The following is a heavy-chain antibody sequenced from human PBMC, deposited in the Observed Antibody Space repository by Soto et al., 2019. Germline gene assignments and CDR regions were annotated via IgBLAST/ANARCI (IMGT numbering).Heavy chain of an antibody. D-gene: IGHD6-13*01. CDR3: ARDLGYSSSPDAFDI. CDR2: IYYSGST. CDR1: GGSINSGDYY. V-gene: IGHV4-31*03. Sequence: SETLSLTCTVSGGSINSGDYYWSWIRQHTGKGLEWIGYIYYSGSTYYNPSLKSRVTISVDTSKNQFSLKLSSVTAADTAVYYCARDLGYSSSPDAFDIWGQGTMVTVSS. J-gene: IGHJ3*02.